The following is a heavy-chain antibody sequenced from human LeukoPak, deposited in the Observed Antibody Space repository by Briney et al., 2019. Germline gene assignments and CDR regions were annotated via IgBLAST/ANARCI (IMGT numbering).Heavy chain of an antibody. J-gene: IGHJ4*01. CDR2: ISAYNGNT. CDR1: GYTFTSYV. V-gene: IGHV1-18*01. Sequence: GASVKVSCKASGYTFTSYVISGVRQAPGQGLEWMGWISAYNGNTNYAQKLQGRVTMTTDTSASTAYMELRSLRSDDTAVYYCARGPLIAVAGRAIPWYFDYWGHGTLVTVSS. D-gene: IGHD6-19*01. CDR3: ARGPLIAVAGRAIPWYFDY.